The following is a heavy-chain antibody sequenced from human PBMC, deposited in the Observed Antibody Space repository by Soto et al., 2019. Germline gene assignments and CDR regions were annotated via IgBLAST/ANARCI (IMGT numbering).Heavy chain of an antibody. J-gene: IGHJ4*02. D-gene: IGHD1-1*01. CDR2: IYYSGST. Sequence: SETLSLTCTVSGGSISSGDYYWSWIRQPPGKGLEWIGYIYYSGSTYYNPSLKSRVTISVDTSKNQFSLKLSSVTAADTAVYYGARATRRWANYFDYWGQGTLVTVS. CDR3: ARATRRWANYFDY. CDR1: GGSISSGDYY. V-gene: IGHV4-30-4*01.